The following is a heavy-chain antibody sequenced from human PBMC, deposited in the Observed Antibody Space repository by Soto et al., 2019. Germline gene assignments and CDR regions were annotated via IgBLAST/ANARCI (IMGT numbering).Heavy chain of an antibody. CDR2: IYHSGST. Sequence: NPSETLSLTCAVSGYSISSGYYWGWIRQPPGKGLEWIGSIYHSGSTYYNPSLKSRVTISVDTSKNQFSLKLSSVTAADTAVYYCARDRVVVVPAAVDYYYYYGMDVWGQGTTVTVS. CDR1: GYSISSGYY. CDR3: ARDRVVVVPAAVDYYYYYGMDV. V-gene: IGHV4-38-2*02. J-gene: IGHJ6*02. D-gene: IGHD2-2*01.